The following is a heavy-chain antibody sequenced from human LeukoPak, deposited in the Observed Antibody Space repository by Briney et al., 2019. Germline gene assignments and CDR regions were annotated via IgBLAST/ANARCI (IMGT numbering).Heavy chain of an antibody. J-gene: IGHJ4*02. V-gene: IGHV3-30*18. CDR1: GFTFSSYG. Sequence: GGSLRLSCAASGFTFSSYGMHWVRQAPGKGLEWVAVISYDGSNKYYADSVKGRFTISRDNSKNTLYLQMNSLRAEDTAVYYCAKDSGMATPDYWGQGTLVTVSS. CDR3: AKDSGMATPDY. D-gene: IGHD5-24*01. CDR2: ISYDGSNK.